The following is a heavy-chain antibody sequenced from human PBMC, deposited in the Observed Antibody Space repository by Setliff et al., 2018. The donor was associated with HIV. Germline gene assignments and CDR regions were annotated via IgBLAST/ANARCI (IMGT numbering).Heavy chain of an antibody. CDR3: AKNGGDYYGSEGGDYYYAMDV. Sequence: SVKVSCKASGYTFTRYGISWVRQAPGQGLEWMGWISAYNGNTNYAQKLQGRVTMTTDTSTSTAYMELRSLRSDDTAVYYCAKNGGDYYGSEGGDYYYAMDVWGQGTTVTVSS. D-gene: IGHD3-10*01. V-gene: IGHV1-18*01. CDR2: ISAYNGNT. J-gene: IGHJ6*02. CDR1: GYTFTRYG.